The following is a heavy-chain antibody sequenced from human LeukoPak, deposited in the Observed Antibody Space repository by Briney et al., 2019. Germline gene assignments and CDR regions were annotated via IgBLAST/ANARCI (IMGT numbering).Heavy chain of an antibody. Sequence: SETLSLTCTVSGGSISSGGYSWSWIRQPPGKGLEWIGYIYHSGTTYYNPSLKSRVTISVDRSKNQFSLKLSSVTAADTAVYYCASLITSCYAGCYYGMDVWGQGTTVTVSS. V-gene: IGHV4-30-2*01. CDR2: IYHSGTT. J-gene: IGHJ6*02. D-gene: IGHD2-2*01. CDR1: GGSISSGGYS. CDR3: ASLITSCYAGCYYGMDV.